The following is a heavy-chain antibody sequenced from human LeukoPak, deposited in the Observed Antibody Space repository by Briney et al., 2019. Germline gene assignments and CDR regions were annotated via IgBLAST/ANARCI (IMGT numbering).Heavy chain of an antibody. D-gene: IGHD2-2*01. CDR2: INHSGST. V-gene: IGHV4-39*07. CDR3: ARVGIVVVPAAKTIARRWFDP. CDR1: GGSISSSSYY. J-gene: IGHJ5*02. Sequence: SETLSLTCTVSGGSISSSSYYWGWIRQPPGKGLEWIGEINHSGSTNYNPSLKSRVTISVDTSKNQFSLKLSSVTAADTAVYYCARVGIVVVPAAKTIARRWFDPWGQGTLVTVSS.